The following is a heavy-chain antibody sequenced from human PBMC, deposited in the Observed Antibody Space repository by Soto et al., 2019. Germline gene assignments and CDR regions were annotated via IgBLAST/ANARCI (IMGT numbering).Heavy chain of an antibody. CDR3: AREVQVHTPAFVY. CDR1: GGTFTTYA. D-gene: IGHD3-10*01. Sequence: QVQLVQSGAEMKKPGSSVKVSCQPSGGTFTTYAMNWVRQAPGQGPEWMGDISPMFGAANYAPKFQGRVTITADESTGTSYMQLSSLTSEDTALYFCAREVQVHTPAFVYWGQGTLVTVSS. J-gene: IGHJ4*02. CDR2: ISPMFGAA. V-gene: IGHV1-69*19.